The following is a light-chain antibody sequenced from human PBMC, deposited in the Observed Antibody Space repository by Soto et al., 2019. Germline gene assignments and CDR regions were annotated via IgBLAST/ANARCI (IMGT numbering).Light chain of an antibody. CDR2: AAS. V-gene: IGKV1-12*01. CDR3: QQANSFPWT. CDR1: QVIGSW. Sequence: DIQMTQSPSYVSASVGDRVTITCRASQVIGSWLAWYQQKPGKAPKLLTYAASSLHSGVPSSFSGSGSGTDFTLTISSLQPEDSATYYCQQANSFPWTFGQGTKVDIK. J-gene: IGKJ1*01.